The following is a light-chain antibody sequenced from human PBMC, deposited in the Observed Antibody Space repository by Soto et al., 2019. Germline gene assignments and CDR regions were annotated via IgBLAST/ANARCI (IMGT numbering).Light chain of an antibody. J-gene: IGLJ1*01. CDR1: SSDVGGYRY. V-gene: IGLV2-14*01. Sequence: QSVLTQPASVSGSPGQSITISCTGTSSDVGGYRYVSWYQQHPDKAPKLIIYDVTNRPSGISNRFSGSKSGNTASLTISGLQAEDEGDYYCSSYTSSSSYVFGTGTKVXVL. CDR2: DVT. CDR3: SSYTSSSSYV.